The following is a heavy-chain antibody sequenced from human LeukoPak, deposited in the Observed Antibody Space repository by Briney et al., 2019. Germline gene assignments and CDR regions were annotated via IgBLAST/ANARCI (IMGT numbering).Heavy chain of an antibody. J-gene: IGHJ4*02. CDR3: AKEAAVAGDFDY. Sequence: GGSLRLSCAASGFTFDDYAMHWVRQAPGKGLEWVSGISWNSGSIGYADSVKGRFTISRDNAKNSLYLQMNSLRAEDTALYYCAKEAAVAGDFDYWGQGTLVTVSS. V-gene: IGHV3-9*01. CDR2: ISWNSGSI. CDR1: GFTFDDYA. D-gene: IGHD6-19*01.